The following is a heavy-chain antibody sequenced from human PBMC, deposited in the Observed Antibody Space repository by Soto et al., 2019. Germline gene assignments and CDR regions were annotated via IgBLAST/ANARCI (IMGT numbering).Heavy chain of an antibody. CDR3: AAGFPPDY. Sequence: EVQLVEFGGVLVQPGVSLRVSCAASGFTFSTSWMNWVRQAPGKGLEWVTNINGDGSEEYYVDSVRGRFTISRDNVKNSLFLQMNSLRAEDTAVYYCAAGFPPDYWGQGTLVTVSS. J-gene: IGHJ4*02. CDR1: GFTFSTSW. V-gene: IGHV3-7*01. D-gene: IGHD3-10*01. CDR2: INGDGSEE.